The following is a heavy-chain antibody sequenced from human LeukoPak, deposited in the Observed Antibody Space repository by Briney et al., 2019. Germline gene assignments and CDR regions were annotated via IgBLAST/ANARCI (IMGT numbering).Heavy chain of an antibody. D-gene: IGHD3-9*01. CDR3: ARVGHYDILTGSYDAFDI. Sequence: ASVKDSCKASRYTFTSSYMHWVRQAPEQGLECMGIINPSVGSTRYAQTFQGRVTMTRDTSTSTVYMELSSLRSEDTAVYYCARVGHYDILTGSYDAFDIWGQGTMVTVSS. CDR2: INPSVGST. CDR1: RYTFTSSY. J-gene: IGHJ3*02. V-gene: IGHV1-46*03.